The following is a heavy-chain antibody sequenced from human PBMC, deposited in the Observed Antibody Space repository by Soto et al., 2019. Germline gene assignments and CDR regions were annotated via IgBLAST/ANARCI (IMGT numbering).Heavy chain of an antibody. Sequence: SETLSLTCAVYGGSFSGYYWSWIRQPPGKGLEWIGEINHSGSTNYNPSLKSRVTISVDTSKNQFSLKLSSVTAADTAVYYCARVDYYYDSSGYYYDDYGMDVWGQGNTVTVSS. V-gene: IGHV4-34*01. D-gene: IGHD3-22*01. CDR1: GGSFSGYY. J-gene: IGHJ6*02. CDR2: INHSGST. CDR3: ARVDYYYDSSGYYYDDYGMDV.